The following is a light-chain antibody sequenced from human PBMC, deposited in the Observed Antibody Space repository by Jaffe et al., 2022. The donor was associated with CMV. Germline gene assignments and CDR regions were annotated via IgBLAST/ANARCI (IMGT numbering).Light chain of an antibody. CDR1: QSISSW. CDR2: QAS. V-gene: IGKV1-5*03. Sequence: DIQMTQSPSTLSAFVGDRVTITCRASQSISSWLAWYQQKPGKAPKFLIRQASTLESGVPSRFSGSGSGTEFTLTISSLQPDDFATYYCQQYNSYSPTFGGGTKVEIK. CDR3: QQYNSYSPT. J-gene: IGKJ4*01.